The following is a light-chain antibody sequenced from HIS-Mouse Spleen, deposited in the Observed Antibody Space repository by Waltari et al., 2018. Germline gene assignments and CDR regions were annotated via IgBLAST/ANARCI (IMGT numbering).Light chain of an antibody. CDR2: VDS. J-gene: IGLJ2*01. V-gene: IGLV3-10*01. CDR1: ALPTKY. Sequence: SYELTQPPSVSVSPGQTARITCSGAALPTKYPYWYQQKSGQAPVLVIYVDSKRPSGIPERFSGSSSGTMATLTISGAQVEDEADYYCYSTDSSGNHRVFGGGTKLTVL. CDR3: YSTDSSGNHRV.